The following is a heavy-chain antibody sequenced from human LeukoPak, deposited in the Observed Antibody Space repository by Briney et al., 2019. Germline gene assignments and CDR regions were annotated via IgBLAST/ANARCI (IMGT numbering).Heavy chain of an antibody. J-gene: IGHJ4*02. CDR3: ARRGYTHRAMAFDY. CDR2: INHSGST. CDR1: GGSFSGYY. V-gene: IGHV4-34*01. D-gene: IGHD5-12*01. Sequence: SETLSLTCAVYGGSFSGYYWSWIRQPPGKGLEWIGEINHSGSTNYNPSLKSRVTISVDTSKNQFSLKLSSVTAADTAVYYCARRGYTHRAMAFDYWGQGTLVTVSS.